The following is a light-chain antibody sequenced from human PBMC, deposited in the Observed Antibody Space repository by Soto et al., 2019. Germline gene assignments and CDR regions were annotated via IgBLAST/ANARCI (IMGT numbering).Light chain of an antibody. CDR2: GNS. V-gene: IGLV1-40*01. CDR3: QSYDSSLSAYV. CDR1: SSNIGAGYD. Sequence: QSVLAQPPSVSGAPGQKVTISCTGSSSNIGAGYDLHWYQQLPGTAPKLLLYGNSNRHSGVPDRFSGSKSGTSASLAITGLQAEDEADYYCQSYDSSLSAYVFGTGTKLTVL. J-gene: IGLJ1*01.